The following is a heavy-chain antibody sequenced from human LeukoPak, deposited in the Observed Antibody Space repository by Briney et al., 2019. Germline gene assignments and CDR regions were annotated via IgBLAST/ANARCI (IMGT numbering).Heavy chain of an antibody. CDR2: ISYDGSNK. J-gene: IGHJ4*02. V-gene: IGHV3-30*14. D-gene: IGHD2-8*01. CDR3: TRGGTKI. CDR1: GFTFSSYA. Sequence: GGSLRLSCAASGFTFSSYAMHWVRQAPGKGLEWVAVISYDGSNKYYADSVKGRFTISRDNSKNTVYLQMNSLRAEDTAVYYCTRGGTKIWGQGTLVTVSS.